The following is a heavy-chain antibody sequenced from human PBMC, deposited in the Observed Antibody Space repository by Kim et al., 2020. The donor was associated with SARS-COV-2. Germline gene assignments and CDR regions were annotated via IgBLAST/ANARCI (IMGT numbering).Heavy chain of an antibody. CDR2: IYYSGST. CDR3: ARRNGYSYGPPTTFDY. Sequence: SETLSLTCTVSGGSISSSSYYWGWIRQPPGKGLEWIGSIYYSGSTYYNPSLKSRVTISVDTSKNQFSLKLSSVTAADTAVYYCARRNGYSYGPPTTFDYWGQGTLVTVSS. D-gene: IGHD5-18*01. J-gene: IGHJ4*02. V-gene: IGHV4-39*07. CDR1: GGSISSSSYY.